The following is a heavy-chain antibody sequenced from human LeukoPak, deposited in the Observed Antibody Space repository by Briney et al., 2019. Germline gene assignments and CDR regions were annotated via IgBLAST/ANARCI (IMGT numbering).Heavy chain of an antibody. J-gene: IGHJ4*02. V-gene: IGHV3-23*01. D-gene: IGHD2-2*01. CDR2: ISGSGGTT. CDR3: AKGSSSWSVFDL. CDR1: GFTFSSYA. Sequence: AGGSLRLSCAASGFTFSSYAMSWVRQAPGKGLEWVSTISGSGGTTYYADSVKGRFTISRDNSKNTLYLQMNGLRAEDTAVYYCAKGSSSWSVFDLWGQGTLVTVSS.